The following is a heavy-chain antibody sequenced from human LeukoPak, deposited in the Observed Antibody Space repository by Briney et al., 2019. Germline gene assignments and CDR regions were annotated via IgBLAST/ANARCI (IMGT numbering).Heavy chain of an antibody. V-gene: IGHV5-10-1*01. J-gene: IGHJ1*01. Sequence: GESLKISCKGSGYSFTNYWISWVRQMPGKALEWIGRVDPTDSYTNYSPSFQGHVAISVDKSISTAYLQWSSLKASDTAMYYCAGAGIAVAGNAEYFQHWGQGTLVTVSS. CDR3: AGAGIAVAGNAEYFQH. CDR1: GYSFTNYW. D-gene: IGHD6-19*01. CDR2: VDPTDSYT.